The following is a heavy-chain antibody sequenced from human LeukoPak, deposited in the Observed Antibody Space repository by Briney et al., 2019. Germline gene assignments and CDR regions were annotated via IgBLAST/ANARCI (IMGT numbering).Heavy chain of an antibody. J-gene: IGHJ4*02. D-gene: IGHD5-18*01. V-gene: IGHV3-48*01. CDR1: GFTFSSYS. Sequence: GGSLRLSCAASGFTFSSYSMNWVRQAPGKGLEWVSYISSSSSTIYYADSVKGRFTISRDNSKNTLYLQMNSLRAEDTAVYYCAKCGRGYSYGSDYWGQGTLVTVSS. CDR2: ISSSSSTI. CDR3: AKCGRGYSYGSDY.